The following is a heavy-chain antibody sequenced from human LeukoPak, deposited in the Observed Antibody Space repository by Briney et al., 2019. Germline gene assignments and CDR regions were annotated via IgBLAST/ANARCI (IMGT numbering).Heavy chain of an antibody. D-gene: IGHD1-1*01. V-gene: IGHV1-8*01. Sequence: ASVKVSCKASGYTFTSYDINWARQATGQGLEWMGWMNPNSGNTGYAQKFQGRVTMTRNTSISTAYMELSSLRSEDTAVYYCARSGSRYSYYYYYMDVWGKGTTVTVSS. CDR1: GYTFTSYD. CDR3: ARSGSRYSYYYYYMDV. CDR2: MNPNSGNT. J-gene: IGHJ6*03.